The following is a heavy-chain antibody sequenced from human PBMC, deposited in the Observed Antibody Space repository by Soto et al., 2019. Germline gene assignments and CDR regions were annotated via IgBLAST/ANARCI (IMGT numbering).Heavy chain of an antibody. V-gene: IGHV4-39*02. CDR3: GRVVEVATPHTDSDS. Sequence: PSETLSLTCAVSGVSIRSSHFFWVWIRPPPGLGREFIGSVNHSGGCYYNPSLKRRATISVDTTNDQISLMENSVTAADTVYYYCGRVVEVATPHTDSDSWGQGMLVTVSS. J-gene: IGHJ5*02. D-gene: IGHD2-15*01. CDR1: GVSIRSSHFF. CDR2: VNHSGGC.